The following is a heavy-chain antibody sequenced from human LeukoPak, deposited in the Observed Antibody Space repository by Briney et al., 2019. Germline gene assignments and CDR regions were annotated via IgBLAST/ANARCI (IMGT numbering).Heavy chain of an antibody. Sequence: YPGGSLILSCAASGFTCSSYSMNWVRQAPGKVLGWVSYISSSSSTIYYADSVKGRFTISRDKAKNSLYLQMNSLRAEDTAVYYCAREYCSSTSCLYDYWGQGTLVTVSS. CDR1: GFTCSSYS. D-gene: IGHD2-2*01. CDR3: AREYCSSTSCLYDY. CDR2: ISSSSSTI. J-gene: IGHJ4*02. V-gene: IGHV3-48*01.